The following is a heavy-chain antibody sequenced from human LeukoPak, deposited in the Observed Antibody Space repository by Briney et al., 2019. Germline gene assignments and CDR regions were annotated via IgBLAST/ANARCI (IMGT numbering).Heavy chain of an antibody. Sequence: GSTLILSCASSGFTFSSYTMHLVLQAPAKGLECVAFISYDESNKYYADYVKGRFTISRDNSKNTLYLQMNSMRAEDTAVYYCARDSLMWELIDGGWFDPWGQGTLVTVSS. CDR3: ARDSLMWELIDGGWFDP. CDR1: GFTFSSYT. CDR2: ISYDESNK. D-gene: IGHD1-26*01. J-gene: IGHJ5*02. V-gene: IGHV3-30-3*01.